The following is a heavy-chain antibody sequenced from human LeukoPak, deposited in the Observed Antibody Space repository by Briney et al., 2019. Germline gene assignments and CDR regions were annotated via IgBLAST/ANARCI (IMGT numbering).Heavy chain of an antibody. CDR3: AKDLVGGFFDFDY. Sequence: GGSLRLSCAASGFTFSSYSMNWVRQAPGKGLEWVSAISGSGGSTYYADSVKGRFTISRDNSKNTLYLQMNSLRAEDTAVYYCAKDLVGGFFDFDYWGQGTLVTVSS. CDR1: GFTFSSYS. J-gene: IGHJ4*02. CDR2: ISGSGGST. D-gene: IGHD3-16*02. V-gene: IGHV3-23*01.